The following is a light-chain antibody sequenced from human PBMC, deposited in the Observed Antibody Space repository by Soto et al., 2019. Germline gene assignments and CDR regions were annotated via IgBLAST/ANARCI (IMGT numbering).Light chain of an antibody. V-gene: IGKV3-20*01. CDR3: QQYGSSGLT. CDR1: QSVSSSY. Sequence: EIVLTQSPGTLSLSPGESATLSCRASQSVSSSYLAWYQQKPGQAPRLLIYDASNRATGIPARFSGSGSGTDFTLTISRLEPEDSAVYYCQQYGSSGLTFGGGTKVDIK. CDR2: DAS. J-gene: IGKJ4*01.